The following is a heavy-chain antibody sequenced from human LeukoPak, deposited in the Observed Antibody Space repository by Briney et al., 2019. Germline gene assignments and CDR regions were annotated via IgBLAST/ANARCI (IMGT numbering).Heavy chain of an antibody. CDR3: AKDFRDYGSSDAFDI. CDR1: GFTFSSFA. Sequence: PGGSLRLSCAASGFTFSSFAMHWVRQAPGKGLEWVAVISYDGSNKYYADSVKGRFTISRDNSKNTLYLQMNSLRAEDTAVYYCAKDFRDYGSSDAFDIWGQGTMVTVSS. CDR2: ISYDGSNK. D-gene: IGHD4-17*01. V-gene: IGHV3-30*04. J-gene: IGHJ3*02.